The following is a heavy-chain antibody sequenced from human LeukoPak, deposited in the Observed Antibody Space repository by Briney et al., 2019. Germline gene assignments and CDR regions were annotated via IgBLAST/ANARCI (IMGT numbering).Heavy chain of an antibody. Sequence: ASVKVSCKASVCTFSSYAISWVGQAPGQGLEWMGGIIRIYGTANYAQKFQGRVTITTDESTSTAYMELSSLRSEDTAVYYCARHRRSGVGVFWSSFDIWGQGTMVTVSS. CDR1: VCTFSSYA. D-gene: IGHD3-3*01. CDR2: IIRIYGTA. J-gene: IGHJ3*02. V-gene: IGHV1-69*05. CDR3: ARHRRSGVGVFWSSFDI.